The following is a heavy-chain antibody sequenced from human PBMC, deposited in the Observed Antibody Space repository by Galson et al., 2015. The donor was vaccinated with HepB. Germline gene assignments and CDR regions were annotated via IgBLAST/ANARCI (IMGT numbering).Heavy chain of an antibody. D-gene: IGHD6-13*01. Sequence: SLRLSCAASGFTFSSYGMHWVRQAPGKGLEWVAVIWYDGSNKYYADSVKGRFTISRDNSKNTLYLQMNSLRAEDTAVYYCARDEGNSSSWLHHFDYWGQGTLVTVSS. CDR2: IWYDGSNK. J-gene: IGHJ4*02. V-gene: IGHV3-33*01. CDR3: ARDEGNSSSWLHHFDY. CDR1: GFTFSSYG.